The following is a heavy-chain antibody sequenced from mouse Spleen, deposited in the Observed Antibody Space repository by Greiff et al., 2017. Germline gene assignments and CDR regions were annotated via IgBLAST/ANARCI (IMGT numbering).Heavy chain of an antibody. V-gene: IGHV2-4-1*01. CDR1: GFSLTNYA. D-gene: IGHD1-1*01. CDR3: ARPYYYGSSYHWYFDV. J-gene: IGHJ1*01. Sequence: VQLQQSGPGLVAPSQSLSITCTVSGFSLTNYAVHWVRQSPGKGLEWLGVIWSDGSTDYNAAFISRLSISKDNSKSQVFFKMNSLQADDTAINYCARPYYYGSSYHWYFDVWGAGTTVTVSS. CDR2: IWSDGST.